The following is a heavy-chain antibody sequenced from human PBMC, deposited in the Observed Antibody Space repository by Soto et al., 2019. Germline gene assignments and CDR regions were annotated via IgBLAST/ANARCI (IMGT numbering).Heavy chain of an antibody. CDR3: ARLDWSGYYLDY. D-gene: IGHD3-3*01. J-gene: IGHJ4*02. V-gene: IGHV4-59*08. CDR1: GGSTISYY. CDR2: IYYSGTT. Sequence: QVQLQESGPGLVMPSETLSLTCTVSGGSTISYYWSWIRQSPGKGLEWIGYIYYSGTTNYNTSLKSRVTISIDTSKNQFSLTMSSVTAADTAVDSCARLDWSGYYLDYWGQGTLVTVSS.